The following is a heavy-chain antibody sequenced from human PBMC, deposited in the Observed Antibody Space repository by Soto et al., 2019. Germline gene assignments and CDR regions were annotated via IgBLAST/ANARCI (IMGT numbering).Heavy chain of an antibody. J-gene: IGHJ5*02. CDR2: IYHSGST. D-gene: IGHD1-20*01. CDR1: GGSISSGGYY. CDR3: ARGLTGNNWFDP. Sequence: LSLTCTVSGGSISSGGYYWSWIRQHPGKGLEWIGYIYHSGSTNYNPSLKSRVTISVDTSKNQFSLKLRSVTAADTAVYYCARGLTGNNWFDPWGQGTLVTVPS. V-gene: IGHV4-31*03.